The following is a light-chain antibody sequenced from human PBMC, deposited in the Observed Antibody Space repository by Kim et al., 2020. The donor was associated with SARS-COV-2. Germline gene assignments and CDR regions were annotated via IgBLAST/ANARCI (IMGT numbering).Light chain of an antibody. V-gene: IGKV3-15*01. Sequence: EVVMTQSPATLSVSPGERATLSCRASQSVSSNLAWYQQKPGQAPRLLIYRASTRATGIPARFSGSGSGTEFTLTISSLQSEDFALYYCQQYTNWPPEYTFVQGTKLEI. CDR1: QSVSSN. CDR2: RAS. J-gene: IGKJ2*01. CDR3: QQYTNWPPEYT.